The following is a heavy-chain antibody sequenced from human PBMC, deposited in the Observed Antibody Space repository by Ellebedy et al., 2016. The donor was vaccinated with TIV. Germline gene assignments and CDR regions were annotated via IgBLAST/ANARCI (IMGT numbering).Heavy chain of an antibody. Sequence: GESLKISCAASGFTFSSTALHWVRQAPGKGLEWVAVLSYDAAYKDFAESVQGRFTISRDNSKSTVYLQMNSLRPEDTAVYYLASHVGAQWFDDWGQGTLLNVSS. CDR1: GFTFSSTA. J-gene: IGHJ5*02. V-gene: IGHV3-30*01. CDR2: LSYDAAYK. CDR3: ASHVGAQWFDD.